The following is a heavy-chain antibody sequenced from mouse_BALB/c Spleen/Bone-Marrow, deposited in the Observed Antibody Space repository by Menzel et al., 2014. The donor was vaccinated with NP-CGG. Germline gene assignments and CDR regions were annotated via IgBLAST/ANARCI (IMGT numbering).Heavy chain of an antibody. CDR2: IHPNSGNT. CDR3: ARWGFDY. CDR1: GYTFTSSW. V-gene: IGHV1S130*01. Sequence: VQLQQSGSVLVRPGASVKLSCKASGYTFTSSWMHWAKQRPGQGLEWIGEIHPNSGNTNYDEKFKGKATLTVDTSSSTAYVDLSSLTSEDPAVYYCARWGFDYWGQGTTLTGSS. J-gene: IGHJ2*01.